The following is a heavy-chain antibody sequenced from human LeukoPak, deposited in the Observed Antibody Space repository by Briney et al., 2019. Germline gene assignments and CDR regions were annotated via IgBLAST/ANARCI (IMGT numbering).Heavy chain of an antibody. J-gene: IGHJ3*02. CDR3: AKSNGYGLVDI. Sequence: GGSLRLSCASPGFTFSSYEMNWVRQAPGKGLEWVSYTSSSGRTIYYADSVRGRFTISRDNAKNSVYLQMNRLRAEDTAVYYCAKSNGYGLVDIWGQGTMVTVSS. V-gene: IGHV3-48*03. D-gene: IGHD3-10*01. CDR2: TSSSGRTI. CDR1: GFTFSSYE.